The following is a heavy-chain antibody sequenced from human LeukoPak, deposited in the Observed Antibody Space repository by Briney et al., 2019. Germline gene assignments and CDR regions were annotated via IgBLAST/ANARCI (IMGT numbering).Heavy chain of an antibody. J-gene: IGHJ4*02. D-gene: IGHD6-6*01. CDR3: AKDKIGVRPGSLDY. Sequence: GGSLRLSCAASGFTFITYGMHWVRQAPGKGLEWVAFIRYDGNNEYYADSMKGRFTISRDNSKNTLYLQMNSLREEDTAVYYCAKDKIGVRPGSLDYWGQGTLVTVSS. CDR2: IRYDGNNE. V-gene: IGHV3-30*02. CDR1: GFTFITYG.